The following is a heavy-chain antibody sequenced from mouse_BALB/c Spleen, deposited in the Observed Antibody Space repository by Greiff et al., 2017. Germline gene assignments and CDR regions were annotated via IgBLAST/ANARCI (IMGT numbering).Heavy chain of an antibody. V-gene: IGHV5-12-2*01. J-gene: IGHJ1*01. CDR2: ISNGCGRT. CDR1: GFTFSSYT. CDR3: ARPYYDYDEGYFDV. D-gene: IGHD2-4*01. Sequence: EVKLMESGGGLVQAGGALKISCAASGFTFSSYTMSWVRQTPEKRLEWVAYISNGCGRTYYPDTVKGRFHIASDNAKNTLYLQMSSLKSEDTAMYYCARPYYDYDEGYFDVWGAGTTVTVSS.